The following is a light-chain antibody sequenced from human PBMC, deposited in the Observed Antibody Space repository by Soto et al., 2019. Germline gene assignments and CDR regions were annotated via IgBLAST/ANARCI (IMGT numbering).Light chain of an antibody. Sequence: DIQMTQSPSSLSASVGDRVTITCQASQDISNYLNWYQQKPGKAPKLLIYDASNLETGVPSRFSGSGSGTDFTFTISSLQPEDIATYYCQQYDNLLTFGQGKRLEIK. J-gene: IGKJ5*01. CDR1: QDISNY. CDR3: QQYDNLLT. CDR2: DAS. V-gene: IGKV1-33*01.